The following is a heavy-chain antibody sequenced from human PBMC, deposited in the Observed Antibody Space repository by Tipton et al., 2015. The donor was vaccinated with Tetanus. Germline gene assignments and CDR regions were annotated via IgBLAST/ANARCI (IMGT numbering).Heavy chain of an antibody. CDR3: ARGGPDISTVNRYFYGMDV. J-gene: IGHJ6*02. CDR2: VIGYNGNT. CDR1: GYTFASYG. V-gene: IGHV1-18*01. D-gene: IGHD3-9*01. Sequence: QLVQSGAEVKKPGASVNVSCKASGYTFASYGINWVRQAPGQGLEWMGWVIGYNGNTNYAQKFQGRVSMTTGTSTSTAYMELRNLGSDDTAVYFCARGGPDISTVNRYFYGMDVWGQGTTVTVSS.